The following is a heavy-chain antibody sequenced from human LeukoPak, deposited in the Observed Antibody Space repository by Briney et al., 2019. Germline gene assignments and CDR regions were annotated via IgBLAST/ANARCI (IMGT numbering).Heavy chain of an antibody. CDR1: GGSISINGYY. CDR3: ATGGFAPFEA. J-gene: IGHJ5*02. Sequence: SETLSLTCTVSGGSISINGYYCTWVRHHPGKGVEWIVSIYYSGITYWNPYLKSRLTISLDTAMNHFSLKLTSVTAADPAVYYCATGGFAPFEAWGQGMLVTVSS. CDR2: IYYSGIT. D-gene: IGHD3-10*01. V-gene: IGHV4-31*03.